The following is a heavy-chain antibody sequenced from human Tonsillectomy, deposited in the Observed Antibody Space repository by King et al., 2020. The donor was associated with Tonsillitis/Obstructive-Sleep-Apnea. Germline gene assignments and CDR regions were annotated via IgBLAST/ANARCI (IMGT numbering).Heavy chain of an antibody. CDR1: GFTFDDYA. Sequence: VQLVESGGGLVQPGRSLRLSCAASGFTFDDYAMHWVRQTPGKGLEWVSGISWNSRRIGYADSVKGRFTISRDNAKSSLYLEMNSLRVEDTALYYCAKDQGLAGYFYYMDVWGKGTTVTVS. CDR2: ISWNSRRI. V-gene: IGHV3-9*01. J-gene: IGHJ6*03. CDR3: AKDQGLAGYFYYMDV. D-gene: IGHD2-21*01.